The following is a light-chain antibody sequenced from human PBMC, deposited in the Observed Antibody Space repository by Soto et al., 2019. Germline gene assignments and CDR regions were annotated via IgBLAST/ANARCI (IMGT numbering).Light chain of an antibody. CDR3: HQRNK. Sequence: EIVMMQSPATLSVSPVERATLSCRASQSVSSNLAWYQQKPGQPPRLLIYDTSNRAAGIPARFSGSRSGTDFTLTISSLEPEDFAVYFCHQRNKFGQGTRLEIK. CDR2: DTS. J-gene: IGKJ5*01. CDR1: QSVSSN. V-gene: IGKV3-11*01.